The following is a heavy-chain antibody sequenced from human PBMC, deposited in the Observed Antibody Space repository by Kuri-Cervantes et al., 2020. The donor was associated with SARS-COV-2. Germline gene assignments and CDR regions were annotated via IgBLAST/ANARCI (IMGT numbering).Heavy chain of an antibody. Sequence: ASVKVSCKASGYTFTSYAMNWVRQAPGQGLEWMGIINPSGGSTSYAQKFQGRVTMTRDTSTSTVYMELSSLRSEDTAVYYCARDYAGYYYGSGTTLWGQGTLVTVSS. CDR3: ARDYAGYYYGSGTTL. V-gene: IGHV1-46*01. CDR2: INPSGGST. J-gene: IGHJ4*02. CDR1: GYTFTSYA. D-gene: IGHD3-10*01.